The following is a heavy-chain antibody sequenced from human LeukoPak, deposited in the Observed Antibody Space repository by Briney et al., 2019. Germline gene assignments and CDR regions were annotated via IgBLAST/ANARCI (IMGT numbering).Heavy chain of an antibody. Sequence: ASVKVSCKASGYTFTSHSINWVRQDPGQGLEWMGWINMNTGNPAYAQGFAGRFVFSLDTSASTAYMQIISLKAEDTAVYYCARDRGIVHFDFWGQGTLVTVSS. CDR3: ARDRGIVHFDF. D-gene: IGHD3-16*02. CDR1: GYTFTSHS. J-gene: IGHJ4*02. V-gene: IGHV7-4-1*02. CDR2: INMNTGNP.